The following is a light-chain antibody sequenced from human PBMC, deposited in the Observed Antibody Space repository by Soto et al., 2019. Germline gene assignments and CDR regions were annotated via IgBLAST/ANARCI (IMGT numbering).Light chain of an antibody. CDR3: QHYNSYSQA. Sequence: DIQINHSRSTLSGSVGDRVNITCRVSLTISSWLAWYQQKPGKAPKLLIYKASTLKSGVPSRYSGSGSGTEFTLTISSLQPDDFATYYCQHYNSYSQAFCQGSKV. CDR2: KAS. V-gene: IGKV1-5*03. J-gene: IGKJ1*01. CDR1: LTISSW.